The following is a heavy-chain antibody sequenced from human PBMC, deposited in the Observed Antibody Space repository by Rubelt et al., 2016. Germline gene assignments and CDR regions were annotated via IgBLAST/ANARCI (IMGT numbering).Heavy chain of an antibody. Sequence: PGGSLRLSCAASGFIFTNYAMSWVRQAPGKGLEWVSAISGSDGRTYYADSVKGRFTISRDNSKNILYLEMNSLSAEDTAVFYCAKGSGQTSGPIYWGQGTLVTVSS. CDR2: ISGSDGRT. D-gene: IGHD3-3*01. J-gene: IGHJ4*02. CDR1: GFIFTNYA. V-gene: IGHV3-23*01. CDR3: AKGSGQTSGPIY.